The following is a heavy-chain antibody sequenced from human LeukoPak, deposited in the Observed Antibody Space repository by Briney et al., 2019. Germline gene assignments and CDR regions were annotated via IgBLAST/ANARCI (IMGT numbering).Heavy chain of an antibody. V-gene: IGHV3-23*01. J-gene: IGHJ6*02. D-gene: IGHD4-17*01. CDR3: AKTPSDYGDSYYYGMDV. Sequence: GGSLRLSCAASGFTFSSYAMTWVRQAPGKGLEWVSAISGSGGSTYYADSVKGRCTISRDNSKNTLYLQMYSLRAEDTAVYYCAKTPSDYGDSYYYGMDVWGQGTTVTVSS. CDR1: GFTFSSYA. CDR2: ISGSGGST.